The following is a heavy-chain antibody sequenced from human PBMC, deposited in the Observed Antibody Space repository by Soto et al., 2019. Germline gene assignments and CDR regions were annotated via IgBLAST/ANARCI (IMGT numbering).Heavy chain of an antibody. CDR2: IYYSGST. V-gene: IGHV4-31*03. D-gene: IGHD2-15*01. Sequence: QVQLQESGPGLVKPSQTLSLTCTVSGGSISSGGYYWSWIRQHPGKGLEWIGYIYYSGSTYYNPSLKSRVTISVDTSKNQFSLKLSSVAAADTAVYYCARATLDGESWFDPWGQGTLVTVSS. CDR3: ARATLDGESWFDP. CDR1: GGSISSGGYY. J-gene: IGHJ5*02.